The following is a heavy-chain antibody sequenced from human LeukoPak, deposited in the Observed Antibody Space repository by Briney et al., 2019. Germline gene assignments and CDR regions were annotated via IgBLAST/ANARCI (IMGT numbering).Heavy chain of an antibody. Sequence: GSLRLSCAASGFTFSSYSMNWVRQAPGKGLEWVSSISSSSSYIYYADSVKGRFTISRDNAKNSLHLQMNSLRAEDTAVYYCARSEQIESDFDYWGQGTLVTVSS. CDR2: ISSSSSYI. J-gene: IGHJ4*02. D-gene: IGHD1-14*01. V-gene: IGHV3-21*01. CDR1: GFTFSSYS. CDR3: ARSEQIESDFDY.